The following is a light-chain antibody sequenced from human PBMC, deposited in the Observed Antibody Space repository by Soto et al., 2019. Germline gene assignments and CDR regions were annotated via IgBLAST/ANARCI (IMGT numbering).Light chain of an antibody. Sequence: QSALTQPASVSGSPGQSITISCTGTSSDVGGYKYVSWYQQHPDKAPKLIIFEVSNRPSGISSRFSASKSGNTASLTISGLQAVDEADYFCCSYRSSSTLVFGGGTKLTVL. CDR1: SSDVGGYKY. J-gene: IGLJ2*01. V-gene: IGLV2-14*01. CDR2: EVS. CDR3: CSYRSSSTLV.